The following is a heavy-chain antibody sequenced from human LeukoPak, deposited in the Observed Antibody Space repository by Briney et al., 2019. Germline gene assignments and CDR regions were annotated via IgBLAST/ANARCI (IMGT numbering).Heavy chain of an antibody. D-gene: IGHD4-17*01. CDR2: IYYSAST. Sequence: SETLSLTCTVSGGSISSYYWSWIRQPPGKGLEWIGYIYYSASTNYNPSLKSRVTISVDTSKNQFSLKLSSVTAADTAVYYCASHVYGDYGAYWGQGTLVTVSS. CDR1: GGSISSYY. V-gene: IGHV4-59*01. J-gene: IGHJ4*02. CDR3: ASHVYGDYGAY.